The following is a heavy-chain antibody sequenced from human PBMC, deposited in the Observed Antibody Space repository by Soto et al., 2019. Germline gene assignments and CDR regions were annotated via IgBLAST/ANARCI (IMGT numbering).Heavy chain of an antibody. CDR1: GGTFSSYT. D-gene: IGHD2-8*01. Sequence: SVKVSCKASGGTFSSYTISWVRQAPGQGLEWMGRIIPILGIANYAQKFQGRVTMTTDKSTSTAYMELRSLRSDDTAVYYCARDGRNGGYFDYWGQGTLVTVSS. CDR3: ARDGRNGGYFDY. CDR2: IIPILGIA. V-gene: IGHV1-69*04. J-gene: IGHJ4*02.